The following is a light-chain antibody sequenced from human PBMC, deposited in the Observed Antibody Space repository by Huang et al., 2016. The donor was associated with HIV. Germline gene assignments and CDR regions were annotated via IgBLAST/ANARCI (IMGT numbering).Light chain of an antibody. V-gene: IGKV3-15*01. J-gene: IGKJ1*01. CDR1: QNVGSN. CDR3: QQYNTWPPWA. CDR2: AAS. Sequence: EVLMTQSPDILSVSPGDRATVSCRASQNVGSNLAWYQQRPGQAPRLLIYAASTRATGVPARFSGGGSGTEFTLTISRLQSEDFATYYCQQYNTWPPWAFGQGTTVEI.